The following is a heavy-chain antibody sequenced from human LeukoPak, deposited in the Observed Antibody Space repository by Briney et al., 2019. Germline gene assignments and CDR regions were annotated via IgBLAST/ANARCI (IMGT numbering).Heavy chain of an antibody. Sequence: GASVTVSCKASGYTFTGYYMHWVRQAPGQGLEWMGWINPNSGGTNYAQKLQGRVTMTTDTSTSTAYMELRSLRSDDTAVYYCARDLPGEDFGVVIIWGANDYWGQGTLVTVSS. CDR1: GYTFTGYY. D-gene: IGHD3-3*01. J-gene: IGHJ4*02. CDR3: ARDLPGEDFGVVIIWGANDY. CDR2: INPNSGGT. V-gene: IGHV1-2*02.